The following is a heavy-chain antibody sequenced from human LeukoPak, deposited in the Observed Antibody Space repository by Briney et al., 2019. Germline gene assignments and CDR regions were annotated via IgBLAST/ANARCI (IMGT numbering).Heavy chain of an antibody. CDR1: RFIFSTYA. CDR3: ARDSPTYCGGDCYLDY. Sequence: GGSLRLSCAASRFIFSTYAMHWVRKDPGKWLEWVALISYDGDKTYYADSVMGRFTISKDSSKNTLYLQMNSLRAEDTAVYYCARDSPTYCGGDCYLDYWGQGTLVTVSS. V-gene: IGHV3-30-3*01. J-gene: IGHJ4*02. D-gene: IGHD2-21*02. CDR2: ISYDGDKT.